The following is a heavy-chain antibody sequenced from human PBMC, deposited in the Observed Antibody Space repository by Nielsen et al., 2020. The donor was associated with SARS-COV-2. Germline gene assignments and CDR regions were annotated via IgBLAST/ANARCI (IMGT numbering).Heavy chain of an antibody. V-gene: IGHV3-30*18. CDR1: GFTFSSYG. J-gene: IGHJ6*02. D-gene: IGHD2/OR15-2a*01. CDR3: AKVYGDYYYYYGMDV. Sequence: GGSLRLSCAASGFTFSSYGMHWVRQAPGKGLEWVAVISYDGSNKYYADSVKGRFTIYRDNSKNTLYLQMNSLRAEDTAVYYCAKVYGDYYYYYGMDVWGQGTTVTVSS. CDR2: ISYDGSNK.